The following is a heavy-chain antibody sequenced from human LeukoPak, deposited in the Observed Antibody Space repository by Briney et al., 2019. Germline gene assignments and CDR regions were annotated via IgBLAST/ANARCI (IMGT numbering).Heavy chain of an antibody. J-gene: IGHJ6*03. CDR1: GGSISSYY. Sequence: SETLSLTCTVSGGSISSYYWSWIRQPAGKGLEWIGRIYTSGSTNYNPSLKSRVTMSVDTSKNQFSLKLSSVTAADTAVYYCARVRVVPAAIIHYYYYMDVWGKGTTVTVSS. D-gene: IGHD2-2*02. V-gene: IGHV4-4*07. CDR3: ARVRVVPAAIIHYYYYMDV. CDR2: IYTSGST.